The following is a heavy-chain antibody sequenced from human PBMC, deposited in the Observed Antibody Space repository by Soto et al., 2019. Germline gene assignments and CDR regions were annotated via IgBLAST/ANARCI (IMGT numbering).Heavy chain of an antibody. V-gene: IGHV3-21*01. CDR3: ARDHSGYAIVLFEY. D-gene: IGHD5-12*01. Sequence: GGSLRLSCAVSGFTFSSHSINWVRQAPGKGLEWVSSISSSSSYIYYADSVKGRFTISRDNAKNSLYLQMNSLRAEDTAVYYCARDHSGYAIVLFEYWVKGTLVTGTS. CDR1: GFTFSSHS. J-gene: IGHJ4*02. CDR2: ISSSSSYI.